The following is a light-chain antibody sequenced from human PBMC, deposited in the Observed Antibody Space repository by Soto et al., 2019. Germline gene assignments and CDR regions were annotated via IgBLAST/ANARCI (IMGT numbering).Light chain of an antibody. CDR2: CAS. J-gene: IGKJ4*01. Sequence: DIVMTQSPDSLAVSLGERATINCKSSQSVFFSSYNKDFLAWYQQKPGQPPKLLIYCASTREAGVPDRFSGNGSGTDFTLTISSLLAEDVAVYYCQQYWSTPRTLVGGTKVEIK. V-gene: IGKV4-1*01. CDR3: QQYWSTPRT. CDR1: QSVFFSSYNKDF.